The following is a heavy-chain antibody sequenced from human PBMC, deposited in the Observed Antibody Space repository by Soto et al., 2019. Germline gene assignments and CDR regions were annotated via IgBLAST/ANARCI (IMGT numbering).Heavy chain of an antibody. CDR1: GGTFSSYA. CDR2: INPISGKT. Sequence: ASVKVSCKASGGTFSSYAISWVRQAPGQGLEWMGGINPISGKTNYAQKFQGRVTMTRNTSISTAYMELSSLRSEDTAVYYCARGSITIFGVVIIPHFDYWGQGTLVTVSS. CDR3: ARGSITIFGVVIIPHFDY. J-gene: IGHJ4*02. D-gene: IGHD3-3*01. V-gene: IGHV1-8*02.